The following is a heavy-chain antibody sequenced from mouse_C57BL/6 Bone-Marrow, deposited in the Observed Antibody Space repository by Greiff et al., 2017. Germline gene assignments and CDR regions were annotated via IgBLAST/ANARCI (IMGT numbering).Heavy chain of an antibody. CDR2: IYPRDGST. J-gene: IGHJ1*03. CDR1: GYTFTSYD. CDR3: ARDYGSSYWYFDV. D-gene: IGHD1-1*01. V-gene: IGHV1-85*01. Sequence: VQLQQSGPELVKPGASVKLSCKASGYTFTSYDINWVKQRPGPGLELIGWIYPRDGSTKYNEKFKGKATLTVDTSSSTAYMELHSLTSEDSAVYFCARDYGSSYWYFDVWGTGTTVTVSS.